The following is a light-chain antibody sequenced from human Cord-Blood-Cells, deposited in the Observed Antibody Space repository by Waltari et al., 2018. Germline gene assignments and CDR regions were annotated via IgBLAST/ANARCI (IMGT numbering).Light chain of an antibody. CDR3: AAWDDSLWV. V-gene: IGLV1-47*01. CDR2: RNN. Sequence: QSVLTQPPPASGTPGQRVTISCSGSSSNIGSNYAYWYQQRPGTAPKLLIYRNNQRPSGGPDRFSGSQSGTSAALALSGLRSEDEAEYYCAAWDDSLWVFGGGTKLTV. J-gene: IGLJ3*02. CDR1: SSNIGSNY.